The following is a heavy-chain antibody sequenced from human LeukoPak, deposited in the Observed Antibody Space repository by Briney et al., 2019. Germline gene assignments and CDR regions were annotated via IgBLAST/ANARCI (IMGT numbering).Heavy chain of an antibody. Sequence: ASVKVSCKASGYTFTSYDSNWVRPATGQGLAWMGWMNPNSGNTGYAQKFQGRVTMTRNTSISTAYMELSSLRSEDTAVYYCARGRKVAARPYYYYYMDVWGKGTTVTVSS. CDR3: ARGRKVAARPYYYYYMDV. CDR2: MNPNSGNT. V-gene: IGHV1-8*01. J-gene: IGHJ6*03. D-gene: IGHD6-6*01. CDR1: GYTFTSYD.